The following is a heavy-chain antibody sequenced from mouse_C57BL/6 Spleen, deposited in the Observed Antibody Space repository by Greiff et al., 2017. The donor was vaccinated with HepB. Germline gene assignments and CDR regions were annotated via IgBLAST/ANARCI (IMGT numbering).Heavy chain of an antibody. CDR3: ASSGTDMDY. V-gene: IGHV3-6*01. D-gene: IGHD4-1*01. CDR1: GYSITSGYY. CDR2: ISYDGSN. J-gene: IGHJ4*01. Sequence: EVKLLESGPGLVKPSQSLSLTCSVTGYSITSGYYWNWIRQFPGNKLEWMGYISYDGSNNYNPSLKNRISITRDTSKNQFFLKLNSVTTEDTATYYCASSGTDMDYWGQGTSVTVSS.